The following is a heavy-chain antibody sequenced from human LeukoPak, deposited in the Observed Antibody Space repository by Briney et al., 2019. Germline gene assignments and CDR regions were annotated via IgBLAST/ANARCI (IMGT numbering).Heavy chain of an antibody. CDR2: IIPIFGTA. CDR1: GGTFSSYA. V-gene: IGHV1-69*06. J-gene: IGHJ4*02. D-gene: IGHD3-22*01. Sequence: SVKVSCKASGGTFSSYAISWVRQAPGQGLEWMGGIIPIFGTANYAQKFQGRVTITADKSTSTAYMELSSLRSEDTAVYYCARGGDTYYYDSSGLFDYWGQGTLVTVSS. CDR3: ARGGDTYYYDSSGLFDY.